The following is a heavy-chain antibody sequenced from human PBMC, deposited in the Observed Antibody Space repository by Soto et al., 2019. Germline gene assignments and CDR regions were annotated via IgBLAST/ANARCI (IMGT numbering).Heavy chain of an antibody. CDR2: ISPKSGGT. Sequence: ASVKVSCKGSGYSFIDYYIHWVRQAPGQGFEWMGRISPKSGGTNYAQKFEGRVTMTWDTSLNTAYMELSSLISDDTAVYYCARPPGYISDWYYFDLWGQGTLVTVSS. D-gene: IGHD3-9*01. CDR1: GYSFIDYY. V-gene: IGHV1-2*02. CDR3: ARPPGYISDWYYFDL. J-gene: IGHJ4*02.